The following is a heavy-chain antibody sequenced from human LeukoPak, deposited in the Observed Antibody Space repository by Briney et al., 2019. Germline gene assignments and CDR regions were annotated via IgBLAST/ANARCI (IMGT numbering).Heavy chain of an antibody. J-gene: IGHJ6*02. CDR1: GFTVSSNY. D-gene: IGHD6-13*01. V-gene: IGHV3-66*01. CDR3: ARDSGIAAAGVRSDYGMDV. CDR2: IYSGGST. Sequence: PGGSLRLSCAASGFTVSSNYMSWVRQAPGKGLEWVSVIYSGGSTYYADSVKGRFTISRDNSKNTLYLQMNSLRAEDTAVYYCARDSGIAAAGVRSDYGMDVWGQGTTVTVSS.